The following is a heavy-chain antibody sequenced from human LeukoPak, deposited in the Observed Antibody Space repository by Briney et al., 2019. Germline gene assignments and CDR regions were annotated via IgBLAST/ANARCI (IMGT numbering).Heavy chain of an antibody. J-gene: IGHJ4*02. CDR1: GGSISSYY. D-gene: IGHD3-3*01. CDR3: ARESSLSPYYDFWSGYQGSDY. CDR2: ISSSGSTI. Sequence: LSLTCTVSGGSISSYYWSWIRQPPGKGLEWVSYISSSGSTIYYADSVKGRFTISRDNAKNSLDLQMNSLRAEDTAVYYCARESSLSPYYDFWSGYQGSDYWGQGTLVTVSS. V-gene: IGHV3-11*01.